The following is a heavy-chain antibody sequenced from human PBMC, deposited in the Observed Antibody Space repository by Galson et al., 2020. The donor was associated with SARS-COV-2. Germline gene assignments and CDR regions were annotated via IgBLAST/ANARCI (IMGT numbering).Heavy chain of an antibody. V-gene: IGHV1-8*01. Sequence: ASVKVSCKASGYTFTNYDINWVRQATGQGLEWMGWMNPKSGNTGYVQKFQGRVTMTRDTSISTAYMELSSLRSEDTAVYYCARVWERGFSYGNWFDPWGQGPLVTVSS. J-gene: IGHJ5*02. CDR2: MNPKSGNT. CDR3: ARVWERGFSYGNWFDP. D-gene: IGHD5-18*01. CDR1: GYTFTNYD.